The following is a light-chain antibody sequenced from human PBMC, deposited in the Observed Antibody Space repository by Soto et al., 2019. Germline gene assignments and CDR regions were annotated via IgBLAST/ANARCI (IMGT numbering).Light chain of an antibody. CDR1: SSDVGCYNY. CDR3: SSYTSSSTL. V-gene: IGLV2-14*01. CDR2: DVS. Sequence: QSALTQPASVSGSPGQSITISCTGTSSDVGCYNYVSWYQQHPGKAPKLMIYDVSTRPSGVSNRFSGSKSGNTASLTISGLQAEDEADYYCSSYTSSSTLFGGGTKLTVL. J-gene: IGLJ2*01.